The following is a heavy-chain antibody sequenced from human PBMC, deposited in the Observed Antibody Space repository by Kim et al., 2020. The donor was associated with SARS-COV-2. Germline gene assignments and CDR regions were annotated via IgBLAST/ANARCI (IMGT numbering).Heavy chain of an antibody. D-gene: IGHD3-10*01. Sequence: DYVEGRFTISRANSKNTLYLQMNSLRAEDTAVYYCSRDGPYGSGSYCLDYWGQGTLVTVSS. V-gene: IGHV3-30*07. CDR3: SRDGPYGSGSYCLDY. J-gene: IGHJ4*02.